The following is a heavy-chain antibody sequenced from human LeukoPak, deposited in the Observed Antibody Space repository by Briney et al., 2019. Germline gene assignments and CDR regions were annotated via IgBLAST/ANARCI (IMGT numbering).Heavy chain of an antibody. D-gene: IGHD1-26*01. CDR1: GFTVRDYV. CDR2: ISASGAMT. Sequence: PGGSLRLSCAASGFTVRDYVMTWVRQAPGKGLEWVSSISASGAMTYYADSVKGRFTVSRDNSKNSLYLQMNSLTAADTAVYYCAKDRSIGTYYTFDHWGQGTLVTVSS. CDR3: AKDRSIGTYYTFDH. J-gene: IGHJ4*02. V-gene: IGHV3-23*01.